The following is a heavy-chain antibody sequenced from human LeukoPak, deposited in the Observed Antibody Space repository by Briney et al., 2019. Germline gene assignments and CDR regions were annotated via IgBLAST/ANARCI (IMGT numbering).Heavy chain of an antibody. Sequence: GGSLRLPCAASGFTFSSHWMHWVRQAPGKGLVWVSRIKSDGSRTNYADSVKGRFTISRDNAKNMLYLQMNSLRAEDTAIYYCARDSIEGATRFDFWGQGTLVTVSS. D-gene: IGHD1-26*01. CDR1: GFTFSSHW. J-gene: IGHJ4*02. CDR3: ARDSIEGATRFDF. V-gene: IGHV3-74*01. CDR2: IKSDGSRT.